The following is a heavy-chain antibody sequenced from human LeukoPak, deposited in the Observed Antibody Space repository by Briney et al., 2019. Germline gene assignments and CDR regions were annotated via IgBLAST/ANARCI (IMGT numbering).Heavy chain of an antibody. CDR3: ARDRFPARLVPAARGFDY. CDR1: GYTFTGYY. CDR2: INPNSGGT. Sequence: ASVKVSCKASGYTFTGYYMHWVRQAPGHGVEWMGWINPNSGGTNYAQKFQGRVTMTRDTSISTAYMELSRLRSDDTAVYYCARDRFPARLVPAARGFDYWGQGTLVTVSS. D-gene: IGHD2-2*01. J-gene: IGHJ4*02. V-gene: IGHV1-2*02.